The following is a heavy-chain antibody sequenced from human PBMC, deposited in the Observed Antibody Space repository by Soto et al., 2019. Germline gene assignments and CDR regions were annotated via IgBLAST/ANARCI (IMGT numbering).Heavy chain of an antibody. CDR1: GTSTSTAGYY. CDR2: IDYSGST. Sequence: QVQLQESGPGLVKTSQTLSLTCSVSGTSTSTAGYYWNWIRQHPGKGLEWIVYIDYSGSTYNNPSLKSRVITSVDTSKNQFSLQLTSVTAADTAVYYCARGRRGYNYGYDYWGQGSLVTVSS. V-gene: IGHV4-31*03. CDR3: ARGRRGYNYGYDY. J-gene: IGHJ4*02. D-gene: IGHD5-18*01.